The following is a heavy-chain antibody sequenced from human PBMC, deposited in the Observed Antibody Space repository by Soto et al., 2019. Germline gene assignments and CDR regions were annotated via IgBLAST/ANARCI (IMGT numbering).Heavy chain of an antibody. D-gene: IGHD3-10*01. CDR2: IYPGDSDT. CDR1: GYSFTSYW. J-gene: IGHJ5*02. CDR3: ARPGILWFGELAGNWFDP. V-gene: IGHV5-51*01. Sequence: GESLKISCKGSGYSFTSYWIGWVRQMPGKGLEWMGIIYPGDSDTRYSPSFQGQVTISADKSISTAYLQWSSLKASDTAMYYCARPGILWFGELAGNWFDPWGQGTLVTVSS.